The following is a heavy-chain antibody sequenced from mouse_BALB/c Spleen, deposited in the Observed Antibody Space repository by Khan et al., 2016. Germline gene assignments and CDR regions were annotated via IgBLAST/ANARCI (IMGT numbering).Heavy chain of an antibody. Sequence: EVQLQESGPRLVKPSQTLSLTCSVSGDFITSGYWNWIRKFPGNNLEYMGYISYTGITYYNPSLKSRISITRDTSKNQYYLQLNSVTTEDTATYXGARYGTRENAMDYWGQGTSVTVSS. CDR1: GDFITSGY. V-gene: IGHV3-8*02. CDR2: ISYTGIT. D-gene: IGHD1-1*01. J-gene: IGHJ4*01. CDR3: ARYGTRENAMDY.